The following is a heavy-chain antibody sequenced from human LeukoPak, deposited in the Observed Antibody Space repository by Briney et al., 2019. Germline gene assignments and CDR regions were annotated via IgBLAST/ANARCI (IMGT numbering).Heavy chain of an antibody. J-gene: IGHJ3*02. V-gene: IGHV3-23*01. CDR1: GFTFSSYA. Sequence: GGSLRLYCAASGFTFSSYAMSWVRQAPGKGLEWVSAISASGGSAYYADSVKGRFTISRDNSKNTLYLQMNSLRAEDTAVYYCAKGGTSLHDAFDIWGQGTMVTVSS. CDR2: ISASGGSA. D-gene: IGHD1-1*01. CDR3: AKGGTSLHDAFDI.